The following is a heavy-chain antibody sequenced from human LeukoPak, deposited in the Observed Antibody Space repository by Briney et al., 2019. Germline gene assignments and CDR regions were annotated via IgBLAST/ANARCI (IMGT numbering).Heavy chain of an antibody. CDR2: ISYDGSNK. Sequence: GGSLRLSCAAAGFTVSSYAMHWVRQAPRKRLERVAVISYDGSNKYYADSVKGRFTISRDNSKNTLYLQMNSLRSEDTAVYYCAIDGYYDSSGYFPPPTIGYFQHWGQGTLVTVSS. CDR1: GFTVSSYA. V-gene: IGHV3-30-3*01. CDR3: AIDGYYDSSGYFPPPTIGYFQH. D-gene: IGHD3-22*01. J-gene: IGHJ1*01.